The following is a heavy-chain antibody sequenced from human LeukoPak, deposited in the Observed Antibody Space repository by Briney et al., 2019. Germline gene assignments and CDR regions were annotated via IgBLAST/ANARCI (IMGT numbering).Heavy chain of an antibody. D-gene: IGHD3-22*01. J-gene: IGHJ1*01. CDR1: GGSVSSRHYY. CDR3: ATESSGYQGYFQY. V-gene: IGHV4-39*02. Sequence: SETLSLTCTVSGGSVSSRHYYWGWIRQPPGKGLEWIGSVYYSGTTYYNPSLKSRVTISVDTSKNEFSLKVNSVTAADTAVYYCATESSGYQGYFQYWGQGTLVIVSS. CDR2: VYYSGTT.